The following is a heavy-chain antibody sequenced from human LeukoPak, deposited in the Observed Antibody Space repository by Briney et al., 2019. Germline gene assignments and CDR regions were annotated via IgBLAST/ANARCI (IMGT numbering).Heavy chain of an antibody. J-gene: IGHJ5*02. CDR3: AANPTVYNYFDP. Sequence: GRSLRLSCAASGFTFSSYTMNWVRQAPGRGLEWVSYISSSSTTIYYADSVKGRFTISRDNAKNSLFLQMNSLRDEDTAVYYCAANPTVYNYFDPWGQGTLVTVSS. CDR2: ISSSSTTI. CDR1: GFTFSSYT. V-gene: IGHV3-48*02.